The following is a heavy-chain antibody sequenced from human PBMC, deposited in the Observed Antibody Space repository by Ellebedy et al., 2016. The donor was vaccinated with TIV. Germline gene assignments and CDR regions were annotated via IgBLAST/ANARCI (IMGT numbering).Heavy chain of an antibody. D-gene: IGHD6-6*01. Sequence: GGSLRLSCAASGFTFSSYGMHWVRQAPGKGLEWVAVISYDGSNKYYADSVKGRFTISRDNSKNTLYLQMNSLRAEDTAVYYCSTDMIAARSFPLRSSYYYGMDVWGQGTTVTVSS. J-gene: IGHJ6*02. CDR3: STDMIAARSFPLRSSYYYGMDV. CDR2: ISYDGSNK. CDR1: GFTFSSYG. V-gene: IGHV3-30*03.